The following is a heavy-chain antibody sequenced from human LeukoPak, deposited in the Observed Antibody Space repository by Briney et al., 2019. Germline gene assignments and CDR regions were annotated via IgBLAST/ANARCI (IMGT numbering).Heavy chain of an antibody. CDR2: ISYDGSNK. V-gene: IGHV3-30-3*01. D-gene: IGHD2-2*01. CDR3: ARDVSLVPARPSGPDY. Sequence: GGSLRLSCAASGFTFSSYAMHWVRQAPGKGLEWVAVISYDGSNKYYADSVKGRFTISRDNSENTLYLQMNSLRAEDTAVYYCARDVSLVPARPSGPDYWGQGTLVTVSS. CDR1: GFTFSSYA. J-gene: IGHJ4*02.